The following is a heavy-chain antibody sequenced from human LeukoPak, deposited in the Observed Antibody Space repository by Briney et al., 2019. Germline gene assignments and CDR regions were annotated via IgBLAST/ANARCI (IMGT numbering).Heavy chain of an antibody. V-gene: IGHV1-46*01. D-gene: IGHD3-10*01. Sequence: ASVKVSCKASGYTLTSNYMHWVRQAPGQGLEWMGIINPSGGSTSYAQKFQGRISMTRDTSTNTVYMELSSLRSEDTAVYFCAREQGSTMVRGPVDYWGQGTLATVSS. J-gene: IGHJ4*02. CDR3: AREQGSTMVRGPVDY. CDR2: INPSGGST. CDR1: GYTLTSNY.